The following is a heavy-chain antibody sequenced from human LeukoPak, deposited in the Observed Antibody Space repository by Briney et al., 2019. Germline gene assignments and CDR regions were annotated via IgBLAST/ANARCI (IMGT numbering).Heavy chain of an antibody. CDR1: GFMFSSNW. J-gene: IGHJ4*02. Sequence: GGSLRLSCAASGFMFSSNWMSWVRLAPGKGLEWVANIKEDGTETYYVDSVKGRFTISRDNAKNSLYLQMNSLRVEDTAVYYCAKEGRSPQTYWGQGTLVTVSS. D-gene: IGHD1-14*01. CDR2: IKEDGTET. V-gene: IGHV3-7*03. CDR3: AKEGRSPQTY.